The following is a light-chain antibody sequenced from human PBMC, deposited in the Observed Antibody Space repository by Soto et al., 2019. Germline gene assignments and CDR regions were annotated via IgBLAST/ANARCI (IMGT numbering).Light chain of an antibody. CDR2: HAS. Sequence: DIHMTQFPSSLSASVGEKVTITCRASQAISSHLNWYQQKPGKAPRLLIHHASSLQSGVPSRFSGSGSGTDFTLTISNLQPEDSATYYCQQSHSTPPDTFGQGTKLEIK. V-gene: IGKV1-39*01. J-gene: IGKJ2*01. CDR1: QAISSH. CDR3: QQSHSTPPDT.